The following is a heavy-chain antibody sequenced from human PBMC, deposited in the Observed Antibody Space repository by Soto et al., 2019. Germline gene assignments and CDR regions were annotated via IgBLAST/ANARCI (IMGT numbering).Heavy chain of an antibody. CDR3: VKDNRGSY. V-gene: IGHV3-7*01. CDR2: INLDGSER. J-gene: IGHJ4*02. D-gene: IGHD3-10*01. Sequence: EVQLVESGGGLVQPGGSLRLSCAASGFTFSTCWMMWVRQAPGKGLEWVANINLDGSERYYVDSVKGRVTISRDNAKNSLYLQMNCLRAEDTAVYYCVKDNRGSYWGQGTLVTVSP. CDR1: GFTFSTCW.